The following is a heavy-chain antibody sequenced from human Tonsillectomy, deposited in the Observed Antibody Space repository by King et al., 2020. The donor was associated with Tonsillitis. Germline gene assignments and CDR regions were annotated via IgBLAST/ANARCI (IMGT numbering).Heavy chain of an antibody. CDR1: GGSISSGGSY. D-gene: IGHD2-2*01. J-gene: IGHJ3*02. Sequence: VQLQESGPGLVKPSETLSLTCTVSGGSISSGGSYWSWIRQHPGKGLEWIGNIYYDGSTYFNPSLKSRSSISLDTSKNQFSLKLRSVTAADTAVYYCARAFSGCDNTSCKRIAFDIWGQGTMVTVSS. CDR3: ARAFSGCDNTSCKRIAFDI. V-gene: IGHV4-31*03. CDR2: IYYDGST.